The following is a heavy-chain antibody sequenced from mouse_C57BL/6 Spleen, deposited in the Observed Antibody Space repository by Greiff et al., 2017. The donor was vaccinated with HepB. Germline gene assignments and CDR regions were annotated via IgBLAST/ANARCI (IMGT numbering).Heavy chain of an antibody. CDR1: GYTFTDYY. Sequence: QVQLKQSGAELVRPGASVKLSCKASGYTFTDYYINWVKQRPGQGLEWIARIYPGRGNTYYNEKFKGKATLTAEKSSSTAYMQLSSLTSEDSAVYFCAREGNDGLFAYWGQGTLVTVSA. D-gene: IGHD2-3*01. J-gene: IGHJ3*01. CDR3: AREGNDGLFAY. V-gene: IGHV1-76*01. CDR2: IYPGRGNT.